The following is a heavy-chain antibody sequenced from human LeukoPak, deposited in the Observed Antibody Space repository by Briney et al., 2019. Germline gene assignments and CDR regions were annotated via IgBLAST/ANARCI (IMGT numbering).Heavy chain of an antibody. V-gene: IGHV4-59*07. J-gene: IGHJ5*02. Sequence: SDTLSLTCTVSGGSISSYYWSWIRQPPGKGLEWIGYIYYSGSTNYNPSLKSRVTISVDTSKNQFSLKLSSVTAADTAVYYCARGGVPSYDFWSAASWFDPWGQGTLVTVSS. CDR1: GGSISSYY. CDR2: IYYSGST. D-gene: IGHD3-3*01. CDR3: ARGGVPSYDFWSAASWFDP.